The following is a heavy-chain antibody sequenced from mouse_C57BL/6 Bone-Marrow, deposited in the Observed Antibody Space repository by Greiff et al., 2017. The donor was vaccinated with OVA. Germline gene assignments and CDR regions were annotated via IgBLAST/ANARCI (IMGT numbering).Heavy chain of an antibody. J-gene: IGHJ3*01. Sequence: VQLVESGAELARPGASVKLSCKASGYTFTSYGISWVKQRTGQGLEWIGKIYPRSGNTYYNEKFKGKATLTADKSSSTAYMELRSLTSEDSAVYFCARDWDYGSSLAYWGQGTLVTVSA. CDR2: IYPRSGNT. CDR3: ARDWDYGSSLAY. V-gene: IGHV1-81*01. D-gene: IGHD1-1*01. CDR1: GYTFTSYG.